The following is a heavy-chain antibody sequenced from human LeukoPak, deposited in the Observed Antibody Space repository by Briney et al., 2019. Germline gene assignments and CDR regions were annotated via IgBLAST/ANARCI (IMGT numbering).Heavy chain of an antibody. D-gene: IGHD3-22*01. V-gene: IGHV4-4*07. Sequence: SEILSLTCSVSGGSISSYYWSWIRQPAGKGLEWIGRIYTSGSTNYNPSLKSRVTMSVDTSKNQFSLKLSSVTAADTAVYYCARDFIYYDSSGYRSDAFDIWGQGTMVTVSS. CDR3: ARDFIYYDSSGYRSDAFDI. CDR2: IYTSGST. J-gene: IGHJ3*02. CDR1: GGSISSYY.